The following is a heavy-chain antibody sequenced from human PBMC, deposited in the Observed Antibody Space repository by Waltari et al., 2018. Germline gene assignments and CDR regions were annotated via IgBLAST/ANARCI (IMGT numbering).Heavy chain of an antibody. CDR2: IYYSGST. CDR1: GGSISSYY. D-gene: IGHD1-26*01. CDR3: ARSYSTAPFDY. J-gene: IGHJ4*02. V-gene: IGHV4-59*08. Sequence: QVQLQESGPGLVKPSETLSLTCTVSGGSISSYYWNWIRQPPGKGLEWIWYIYYSGSTNYNPSLKSRVTISLDTSKNQFSLKLSSVTAADTAVYFCARSYSTAPFDYWGQGTLVTVSS.